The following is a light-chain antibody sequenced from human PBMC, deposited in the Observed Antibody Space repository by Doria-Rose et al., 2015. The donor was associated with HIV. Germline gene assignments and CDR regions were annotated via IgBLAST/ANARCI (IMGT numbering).Light chain of an antibody. J-gene: IGKJ3*01. CDR3: MQTILLPFT. V-gene: IGKV2D-29*02. CDR2: EVS. CDR1: HSLVNSDGKTY. Sequence: EIVLTQSPLSLSVTPGQPASISCRSSHSLVNSDGKTYLYWYLQKPGQSPQLLIYEVSNRFSGVPDRFSGSGSGTDFTLKISRVEPEDFGVYYCMQTILLPFTFGPGTTVDIK.